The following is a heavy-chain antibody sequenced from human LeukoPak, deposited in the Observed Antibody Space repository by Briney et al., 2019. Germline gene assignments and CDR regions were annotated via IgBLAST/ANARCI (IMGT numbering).Heavy chain of an antibody. J-gene: IGHJ4*02. D-gene: IGHD5-24*01. Sequence: GGSLRLSCAASGFTFSSYGMSWVRQAPGKGLEWVSAFSGSGGSTYYADSVKGRFTISRDNSKNTLYLQMNSLRVEDTAVYYCARSGYTRFDYWGQGTLVTVSS. CDR1: GFTFSSYG. V-gene: IGHV3-23*01. CDR2: FSGSGGST. CDR3: ARSGYTRFDY.